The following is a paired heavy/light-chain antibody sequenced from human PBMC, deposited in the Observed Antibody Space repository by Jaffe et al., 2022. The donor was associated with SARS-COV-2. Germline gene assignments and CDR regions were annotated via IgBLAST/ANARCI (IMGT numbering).Light chain of an antibody. V-gene: IGKV4-1*01. CDR3: QQYYGGLS. CDR2: WAS. J-gene: IGKJ4*01. CDR1: QSLLYSPNNKNY. Sequence: DIVMTQSPDSLAVSLGERVTINCKSSQSLLYSPNNKNYLAWYQQKSGQPPKLLAYWASTRESGVPDRFIGSGSGTDFTLTISSLQAEDVAVYYCQQYYGGLSFGGGTKVEI.
Heavy chain of an antibody. Sequence: QVQLVQSGAEVKKPGASVKLSCKASGYTFTNYLIHWVRQAPGQRPVWMGWINAAYGNTKYSQNFQGRVTITSDTSASTAYMELNSLTSDDTAVYYCARSIYGCDYWGQGTLVTVSS. D-gene: IGHD3-10*01. V-gene: IGHV1-3*01. CDR1: GYTFTNYL. CDR3: ARSIYGCDY. CDR2: INAAYGNT. J-gene: IGHJ4*02.